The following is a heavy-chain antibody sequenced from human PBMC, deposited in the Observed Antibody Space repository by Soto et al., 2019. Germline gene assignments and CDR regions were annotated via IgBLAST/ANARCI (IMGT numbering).Heavy chain of an antibody. CDR1: GFTFSSYG. Sequence: GGSLRLSCAASGFTFSSYGMHWVRQAPGKGREWVAVISYDGSNKYYADSVKGRFTISRDNSKNTLYLQMNSLRAEDTAVYYCAKPTRLLEWSQSSDYWGQGTLVTVSS. CDR3: AKPTRLLEWSQSSDY. J-gene: IGHJ4*02. CDR2: ISYDGSNK. V-gene: IGHV3-30*18. D-gene: IGHD3-3*01.